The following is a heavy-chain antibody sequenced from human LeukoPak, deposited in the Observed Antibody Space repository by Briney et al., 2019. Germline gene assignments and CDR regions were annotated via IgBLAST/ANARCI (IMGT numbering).Heavy chain of an antibody. V-gene: IGHV3-48*02. CDR2: ITASGTAM. Sequence: GGSLRLSCAASGFTFSSYSMNWVRQAPGKGLEWVSHITASGTAMFYADSVKGRFTISRDNAKNSLYLQMNSLRDEDTAVYYCASSGSYRFDYWGQRTLVTVSS. CDR1: GFTFSSYS. D-gene: IGHD1-26*01. CDR3: ASSGSYRFDY. J-gene: IGHJ4*02.